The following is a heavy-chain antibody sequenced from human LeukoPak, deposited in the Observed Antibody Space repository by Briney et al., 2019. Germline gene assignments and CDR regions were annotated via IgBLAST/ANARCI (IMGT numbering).Heavy chain of an antibody. J-gene: IGHJ3*02. CDR2: IYHSGST. Sequence: ASETLSLTCAVSGGSISSINWWSWVRQPPGKGLEWIGEIYHSGSTNYNPSLKSRVTISVDKSKNQFSLKLSSVTAADTAVYYCARPNDGRGGAFDIWGQGTMVTVSS. CDR3: ARPNDGRGGAFDI. V-gene: IGHV4-4*02. CDR1: GGSISSINW. D-gene: IGHD1-26*01.